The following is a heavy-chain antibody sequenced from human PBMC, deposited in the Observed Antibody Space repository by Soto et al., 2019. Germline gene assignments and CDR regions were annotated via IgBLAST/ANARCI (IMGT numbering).Heavy chain of an antibody. J-gene: IGHJ5*02. V-gene: IGHV1-46*01. CDR3: ARVALSGGGWLDP. CDR2: INPRGGST. D-gene: IGHD1-26*01. CDR1: GYTFTSYY. Sequence: QVQLVQSGAEVKKPGASANVSCKASGYTFTSYYMHWVRQAPGQGLEWMGIINPRGGSTTYAQKFQGRVTVTWDTSTSTVYMELSNLRSDDTAIYYCARVALSGGGWLDPWGQGTLVTVSS.